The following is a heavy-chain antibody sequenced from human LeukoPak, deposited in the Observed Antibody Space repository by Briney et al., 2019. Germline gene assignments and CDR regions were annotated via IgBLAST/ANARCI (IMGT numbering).Heavy chain of an antibody. CDR1: GGTFRSYA. V-gene: IGHV1-18*01. CDR3: ARDAYYDSSGSRGRRQKIDY. D-gene: IGHD3-22*01. J-gene: IGHJ4*02. CDR2: ISAYNGNT. Sequence: ASVKVSCRASGGTFRSYAISWVRQAPGQGLEWMGWISAYNGNTNYAQKLQGRVTMTTDTSTSTAYMELRSLRSDDTAVYYCARDAYYDSSGSRGRRQKIDYWGQGTLVTVSS.